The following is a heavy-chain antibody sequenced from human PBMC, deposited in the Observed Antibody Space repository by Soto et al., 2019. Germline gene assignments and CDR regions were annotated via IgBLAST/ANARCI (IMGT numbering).Heavy chain of an antibody. J-gene: IGHJ4*02. D-gene: IGHD2-15*01. CDR3: ARGVVVVAATLSVDY. V-gene: IGHV3-30-3*01. CDR1: GFTFSSYA. CDR2: ISYDGSNK. Sequence: QVQLVESGGGVVQPGRSLRLSCAASGFTFSSYAMHWVRQAPGKGLEWVAVISYDGSNKYYADSVKGRFTISRDNSKNTLYLQMNSMRAEDTAVDYWARGVVVVAATLSVDYWGQGTLVTVSA.